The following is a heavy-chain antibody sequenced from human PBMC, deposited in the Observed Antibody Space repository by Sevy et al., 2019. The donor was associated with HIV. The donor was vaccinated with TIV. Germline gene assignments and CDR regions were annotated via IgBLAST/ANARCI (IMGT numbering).Heavy chain of an antibody. Sequence: GGSLRLSCAASGFIFSNHGMHWVRQAPGKGLEWVAVISYDGSYKNYGDSVKGRFTISRDNSKNTLYLQMDSLRAGDTAVFYCAKGPFGGNDFASWGQGTLVTVSS. D-gene: IGHD2-15*01. CDR2: ISYDGSYK. CDR1: GFIFSNHG. J-gene: IGHJ4*02. CDR3: AKGPFGGNDFAS. V-gene: IGHV3-30*18.